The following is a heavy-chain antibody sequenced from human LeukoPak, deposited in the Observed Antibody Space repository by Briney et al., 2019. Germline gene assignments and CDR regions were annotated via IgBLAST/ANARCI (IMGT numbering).Heavy chain of an antibody. CDR3: ARWFWSRTGFDYDY. V-gene: IGHV3-23*01. D-gene: IGHD5-12*01. J-gene: IGHJ4*02. CDR2: ISGSGGST. Sequence: GGSLSLSCAASGFTFSDYAMSWVRQAPGKGLEWVSAISGSGGSTYYADSVRGRFTISRDTSRNTLYLQMNGLSADDTAVYYCARWFWSRTGFDYDYWGQRTLVSVST. CDR1: GFTFSDYA.